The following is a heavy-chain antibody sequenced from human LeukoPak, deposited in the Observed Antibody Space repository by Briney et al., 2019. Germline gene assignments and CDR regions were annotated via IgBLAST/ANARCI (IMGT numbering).Heavy chain of an antibody. V-gene: IGHV1-8*01. CDR3: ARAPTTVVFYYYYYMDV. Sequence: ASVKVSCKASGYTFTSYDINWVRQATGQGLEWMGWMNPNSGNTGYAQKFQGRVTMTRNTSISTAYMELSSLRSEDTAEYYCARAPTTVVFYYYYYMDVWGKGTTVTVSS. CDR2: MNPNSGNT. J-gene: IGHJ6*03. D-gene: IGHD4-23*01. CDR1: GYTFTSYD.